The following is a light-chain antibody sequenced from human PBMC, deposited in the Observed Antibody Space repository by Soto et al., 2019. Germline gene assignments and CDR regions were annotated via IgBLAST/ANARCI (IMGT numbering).Light chain of an antibody. CDR3: KKDNNWPLST. J-gene: IGKJ2*01. V-gene: IGKV3-15*01. CDR2: GAF. CDR1: QSVSSN. Sequence: EIVMTQSPATLSVSPGERATLSCSVSQSVSSNLAWYHQKPGQAHRLLMYGAFTRATGIPARFSGSGSRTELTLTISRQHCEDFAVYYCKKDNNWPLSTFGQGTKLETK.